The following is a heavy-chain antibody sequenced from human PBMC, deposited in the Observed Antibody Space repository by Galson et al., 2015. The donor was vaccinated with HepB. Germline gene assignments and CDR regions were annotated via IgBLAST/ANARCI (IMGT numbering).Heavy chain of an antibody. D-gene: IGHD3-3*01. V-gene: IGHV3-73*01. Sequence: SLRLSCAASGFTFSGSAMHWVRQASGKGLEWVGRIRSKANSYATAYTASVKGRFTISRDDSKNTAYLQMNSLKTEDTAVYYCTSPYYDFWSGYLDAFDIWGQGTMVTVSS. CDR1: GFTFSGSA. CDR2: IRSKANSYAT. J-gene: IGHJ3*02. CDR3: TSPYYDFWSGYLDAFDI.